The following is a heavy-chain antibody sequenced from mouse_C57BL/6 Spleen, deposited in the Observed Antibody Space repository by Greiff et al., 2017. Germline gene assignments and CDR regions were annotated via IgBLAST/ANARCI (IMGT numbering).Heavy chain of an antibody. Sequence: QVQLQQPGAELVKPGASVKLSCKASGYTFTSYWMQWVKQRPGQGLEWIGEIDPSDSYNNYNQKFKGKATLTVDTSSSTAYMQLSSLTSEDSAVYYCARRGFTTVVGSAMDYWGQGTSVTVSS. J-gene: IGHJ4*01. V-gene: IGHV1-50*01. CDR2: IDPSDSYN. CDR3: ARRGFTTVVGSAMDY. CDR1: GYTFTSYW. D-gene: IGHD1-1*01.